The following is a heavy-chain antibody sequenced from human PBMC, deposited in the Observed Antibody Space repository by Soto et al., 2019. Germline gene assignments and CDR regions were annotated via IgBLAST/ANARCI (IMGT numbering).Heavy chain of an antibody. J-gene: IGHJ6*02. CDR1: GYILTGYS. CDR3: ARGYGSSPNMAFRFGMDV. V-gene: IGHV1-2*02. D-gene: IGHD5-18*01. CDR2: IDPKSGAT. Sequence: QVYLVQSGAEVRRPGASVKVSCTAFGYILTGYSLHWVGQAPGQGLEWMGWIDPKSGATNSAERFHVRVSMTRDTSISAAYLELSSRRSDATAVYYCARGYGSSPNMAFRFGMDVWGQGPTISVSS.